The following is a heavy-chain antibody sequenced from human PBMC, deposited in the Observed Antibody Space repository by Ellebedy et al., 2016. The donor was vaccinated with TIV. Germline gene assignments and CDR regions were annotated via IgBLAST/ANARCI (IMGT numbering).Heavy chain of an antibody. CDR3: AALQPHFDY. Sequence: GGSLRLXXAASGFTFSNAWMTWVRQAPGKGLEWVGRIKSKTNGGTIDYAAPFKGRFTISRDDSKNTLYLQMNSLKTEDTAVYYCAALQPHFDYWGQGTLVTVSS. CDR2: IKSKTNGGTI. J-gene: IGHJ4*02. D-gene: IGHD1-1*01. V-gene: IGHV3-15*01. CDR1: GFTFSNAW.